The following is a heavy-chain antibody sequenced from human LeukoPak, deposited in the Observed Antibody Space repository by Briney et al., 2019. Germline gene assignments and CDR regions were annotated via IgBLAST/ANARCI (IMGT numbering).Heavy chain of an antibody. Sequence: GGSLRLSCAASGFTFSNHGMHWVRQAPGKGLEWVAFIRYDGTDKYYADSVKGRFTISRDNSKNTLYLQMGSLRAEDMAVYYCARVMMVRGVIITSPDYWGQGTLVTVSS. V-gene: IGHV3-30*02. D-gene: IGHD3-10*01. CDR3: ARVMMVRGVIITSPDY. CDR1: GFTFSNHG. CDR2: IRYDGTDK. J-gene: IGHJ4*02.